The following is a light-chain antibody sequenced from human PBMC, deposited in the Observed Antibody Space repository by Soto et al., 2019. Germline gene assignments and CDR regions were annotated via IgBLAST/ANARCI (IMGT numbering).Light chain of an antibody. CDR2: EGF. CDR3: VSHISVAYRSIYV. Sequence: QSALTQPASVSGSPGQSITISCTGTSGDVGNYNLVSWFQHHPGEAPKLLIYEGFRRPSGVSNRFSGSKSDNTASLTISGLQAEDEADYYCVSHISVAYRSIYVFGTGTKVTVL. CDR1: SGDVGNYNL. V-gene: IGLV2-14*02. J-gene: IGLJ1*01.